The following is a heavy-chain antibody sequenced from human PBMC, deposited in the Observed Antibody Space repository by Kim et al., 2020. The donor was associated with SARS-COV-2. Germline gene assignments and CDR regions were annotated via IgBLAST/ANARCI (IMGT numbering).Heavy chain of an antibody. D-gene: IGHD1-26*01. CDR3: AIGWGWYEH. CDR2: IREDGSEK. CDR1: GFTFTKFW. J-gene: IGHJ5*02. V-gene: IGHV3-7*03. Sequence: GGSLRLSCAASGFTFTKFWMTWVRQAPGKGLEWVANIREDGSEKYYVDSVKGRFTISRDNAKNSLSLQMNGLRAEDTAVYYCAIGWGWYEHWGRGTLVT.